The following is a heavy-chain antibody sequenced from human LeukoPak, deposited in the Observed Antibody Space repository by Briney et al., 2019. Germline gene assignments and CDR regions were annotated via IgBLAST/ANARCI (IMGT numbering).Heavy chain of an antibody. V-gene: IGHV3-74*03. Sequence: TGGSLRLSCAASGFTFSSYWMHWVRQAPGKGLVWVSRINTDGSSRTYADSVKGRFTISRDNAKNTLYLQMNSLRAEDTAVYYCAGGSSYYYFGMDVWGQGTTVTVSS. CDR1: GFTFSSYW. J-gene: IGHJ6*02. D-gene: IGHD6-25*01. CDR3: AGGSSYYYFGMDV. CDR2: INTDGSSR.